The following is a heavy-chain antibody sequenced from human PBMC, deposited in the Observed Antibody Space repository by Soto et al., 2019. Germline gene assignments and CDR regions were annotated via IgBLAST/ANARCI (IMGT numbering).Heavy chain of an antibody. CDR2: ISGSGGST. J-gene: IGHJ6*02. Sequence: GGSLRLSCAASGFTFSSYAMSWVRQAPGKGLEWVSAISGSGGSTYYADSVKGRFTISRDNSKNTLYLQMNSLRAEDTAVYYCAKDGVDITGTTSDYYYGMDVWGQGTTVTVS. CDR3: AKDGVDITGTTSDYYYGMDV. D-gene: IGHD1-7*01. V-gene: IGHV3-23*01. CDR1: GFTFSSYA.